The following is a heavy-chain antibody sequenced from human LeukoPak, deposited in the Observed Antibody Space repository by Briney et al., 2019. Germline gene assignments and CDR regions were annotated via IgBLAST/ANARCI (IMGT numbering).Heavy chain of an antibody. CDR2: INHSGST. CDR1: GGSFSGYY. V-gene: IGHV4-34*01. CDR3: ARGVYIAAAQDGY. Sequence: SETLSLTCAVYGGSFSGYYWSWIRQPPGKGLEWIGEINHSGSTNYNPSLKSRVTISVDTSKNQFSLKLSSVTAADTAVYYCARGVYIAAAQDGYWGQGTLVTVSS. J-gene: IGHJ4*02. D-gene: IGHD6-13*01.